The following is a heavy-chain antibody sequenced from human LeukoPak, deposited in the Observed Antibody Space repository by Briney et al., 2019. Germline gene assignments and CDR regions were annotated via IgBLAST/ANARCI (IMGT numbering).Heavy chain of an antibody. D-gene: IGHD4-17*01. V-gene: IGHV4-59*01. CDR3: ARHRGGYGDSA. J-gene: IGHJ5*02. Sequence: SETLSLTCTVSGGSISSYYWSWIRQPPGKRLEWIGYIYYSGSTNYNPSLKSRVTISVDTSKNQFSLKLSSVTAADTAVYYCARHRGGYGDSAWGQGTLVTVSS. CDR1: GGSISSYY. CDR2: IYYSGST.